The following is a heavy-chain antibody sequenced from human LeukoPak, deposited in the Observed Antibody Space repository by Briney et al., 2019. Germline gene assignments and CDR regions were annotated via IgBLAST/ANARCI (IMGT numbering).Heavy chain of an antibody. V-gene: IGHV4-34*01. Sequence: SETLSLTCAVYGRSFSGYYWSWIRQPPGKGLEWIGEINHSGRTNYNPSLESRVTISVDTSKNEFSLKLSSVTAADTAVYYCARWLPDIVVVPAARAKYYYYYMDVWGKGTTVTVSS. CDR1: GRSFSGYY. J-gene: IGHJ6*03. CDR3: ARWLPDIVVVPAARAKYYYYYMDV. CDR2: INHSGRT. D-gene: IGHD2-2*01.